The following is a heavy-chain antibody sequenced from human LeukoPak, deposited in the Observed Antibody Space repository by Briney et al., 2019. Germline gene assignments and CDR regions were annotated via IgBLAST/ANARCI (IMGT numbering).Heavy chain of an antibody. V-gene: IGHV3-30*02. CDR2: IRFDGSNK. CDR1: GFTFSSYG. D-gene: IGHD4-17*01. CDR3: AKDAEGAYGDIYSSDAFDI. J-gene: IGHJ3*02. Sequence: PGGSLRLSCAASGFTFSSYGMHWVRQAPGKGLQWVAYIRFDGSNKYYADSVKGRFTISRDNSKNTLYLQMNSLRAEDTAVYYCAKDAEGAYGDIYSSDAFDIWGQGTMVTVSS.